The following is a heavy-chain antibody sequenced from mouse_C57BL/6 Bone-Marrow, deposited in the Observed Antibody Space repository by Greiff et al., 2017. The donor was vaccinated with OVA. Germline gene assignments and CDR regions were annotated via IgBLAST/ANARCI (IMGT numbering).Heavy chain of an antibody. CDR2: SRNKANDSTT. CDR3: VRNNWDWYFDD. V-gene: IGHV7-1*01. Sequence: EVKLMESGGGLVQSGRSLRLSCATSGFTFSDFYMEWVRQAPGKGLEWIAASRNKANDSTTEYSASVKGRFIVSRDTSQSNLYLQMNAQRDEETAISYCVRNNWDWYFDDWGTGTTVTVSS. CDR1: GFTFSDFY. J-gene: IGHJ1*03. D-gene: IGHD4-1*01.